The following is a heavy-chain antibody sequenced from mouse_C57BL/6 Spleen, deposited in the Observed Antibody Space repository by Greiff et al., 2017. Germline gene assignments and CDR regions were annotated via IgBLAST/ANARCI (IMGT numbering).Heavy chain of an antibody. CDR3: AREGRDY. V-gene: IGHV5-4*01. CDR2: ISDGGSYT. J-gene: IGHJ2*01. Sequence: VQLKESGGGLVKPGGSLKLSCAASGFTFSSYAMSWVRQTPEKRLEWVATISDGGSYTYYPDNVKGRFTISRDNAKNNLYLQMSHLKSEDTAMYYCAREGRDYWGQGTTLTVSS. CDR1: GFTFSSYA.